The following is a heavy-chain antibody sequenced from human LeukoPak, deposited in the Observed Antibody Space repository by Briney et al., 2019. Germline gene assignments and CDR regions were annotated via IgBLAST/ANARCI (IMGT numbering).Heavy chain of an antibody. CDR1: GYTFTSYY. CDR2: IDPSGGST. Sequence: GASVKVSCKASGYTFTSYYMHWVRQAPGQGLEWMGIIDPSGGSTSYAQKFQGSVTMTRDTSTSTVYMELSSLRSEDTAVYYCARYVDTTTGSDYWGQGTLVTVSS. J-gene: IGHJ4*02. D-gene: IGHD5-18*01. V-gene: IGHV1-46*01. CDR3: ARYVDTTTGSDY.